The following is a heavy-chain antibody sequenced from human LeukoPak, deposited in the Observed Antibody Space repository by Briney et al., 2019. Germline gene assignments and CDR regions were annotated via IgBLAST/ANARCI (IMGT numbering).Heavy chain of an antibody. V-gene: IGHV3-23*01. CDR2: IVGSGVTT. Sequence: GGTLRLSCAGSGFPFSSHGMNWVRQAPGKGLEWVSGIVGSGVTTYYADSVKGRFTISRDNSKNTLYLQINSLRAEDTAIYYCARDERWIQFNYWGQGTLVTVSS. CDR1: GFPFSSHG. D-gene: IGHD5-18*01. CDR3: ARDERWIQFNY. J-gene: IGHJ4*02.